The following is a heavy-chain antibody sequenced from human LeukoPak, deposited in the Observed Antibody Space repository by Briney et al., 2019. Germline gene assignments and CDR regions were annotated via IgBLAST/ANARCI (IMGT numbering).Heavy chain of an antibody. D-gene: IGHD3-22*01. V-gene: IGHV3-7*01. J-gene: IGHJ3*02. CDR1: GFTFSSYW. CDR3: AREDEQTLFYYYDSSGYIGRAFDI. Sequence: GGSLSLSCAASGFTFSSYWMSWVRQAPGKGLEWVANIKQDGSEKYYVDSVRGRFTISRDNAKNSLYLQMNSLRAEDTAVYYCAREDEQTLFYYYDSSGYIGRAFDIWGQGTMVTVSS. CDR2: IKQDGSEK.